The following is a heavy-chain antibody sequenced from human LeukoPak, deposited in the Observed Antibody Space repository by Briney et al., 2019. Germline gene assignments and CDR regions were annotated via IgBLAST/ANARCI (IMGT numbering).Heavy chain of an antibody. V-gene: IGHV3-33*08. J-gene: IGHJ4*02. CDR3: ARERSTVAPPHPFDY. CDR1: GFTFNYYG. D-gene: IGHD4-23*01. CDR2: IWYDGSNK. Sequence: GRSLRLSCAASGFTFNYYGTHWVRQAPGKGLEWVAVIWYDGSNKYYADSVKGRFTISRDNSKNTLYLQMNSLRAEDTAVYYCARERSTVAPPHPFDYWGQGTLVTVSS.